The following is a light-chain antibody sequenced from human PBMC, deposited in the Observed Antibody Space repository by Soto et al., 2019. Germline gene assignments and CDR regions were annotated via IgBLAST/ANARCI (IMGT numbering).Light chain of an antibody. J-gene: IGLJ2*01. CDR3: TSYKSSSTRKV. V-gene: IGLV2-14*01. Sequence: QSALTQPASVSGSPGQSLTISCTGTSSDVGGYKYVSWTQQPPGRAPKVMISEVSNRPSGVSDRFSGSKSGNTASPTISGLQAEDEAYHYCTSYKSSSTRKVFGGGTKLTVL. CDR2: EVS. CDR1: SSDVGGYKY.